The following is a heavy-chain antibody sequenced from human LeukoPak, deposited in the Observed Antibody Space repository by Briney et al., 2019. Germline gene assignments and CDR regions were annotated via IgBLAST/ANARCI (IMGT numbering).Heavy chain of an antibody. Sequence: ASVKVSCKASGYTFTGYYMHWVRQAPGQGLKWMGRINPRDGSTTYAQDFQGRLTLTRDTSTSTVYMELISLRSEDTAFYHCARGDIDYWGQGTLVTVSS. CDR3: ARGDIDY. CDR2: INPRDGST. CDR1: GYTFTGYY. D-gene: IGHD2-15*01. V-gene: IGHV1-46*01. J-gene: IGHJ4*02.